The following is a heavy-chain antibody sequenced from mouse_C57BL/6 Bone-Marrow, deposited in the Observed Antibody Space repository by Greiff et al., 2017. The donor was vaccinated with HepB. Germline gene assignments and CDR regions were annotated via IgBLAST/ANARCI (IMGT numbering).Heavy chain of an antibody. CDR3: APLYDGYYAMDY. J-gene: IGHJ4*01. Sequence: QVQLKQPGAELVKPGASVKVSCKASGYTFTSYWMHWVKQRPGQGLEWIGRIHPSDSDTNYNQKFKGKATLTVDKSSSTAYMQLSSLTSEDSAVYYCAPLYDGYYAMDYWGQGTSVTVSS. D-gene: IGHD2-3*01. CDR1: GYTFTSYW. CDR2: IHPSDSDT. V-gene: IGHV1-74*01.